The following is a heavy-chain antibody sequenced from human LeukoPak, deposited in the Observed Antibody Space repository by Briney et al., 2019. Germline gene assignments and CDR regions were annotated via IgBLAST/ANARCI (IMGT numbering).Heavy chain of an antibody. CDR3: ARVGNLDAFDI. CDR1: GGSVSSGISY. CDR2: ISDSGGS. Sequence: PSETLSLTCSVSGGSVSSGISYWSWIRQPPGEGLEWIAYISDSGGSDYNPSLRGRVTISLDTSKNQFSLRLTSVTAADTAVYYCARVGNLDAFDIWGQGTMVTVSS. V-gene: IGHV4-61*01. D-gene: IGHD4-23*01. J-gene: IGHJ3*02.